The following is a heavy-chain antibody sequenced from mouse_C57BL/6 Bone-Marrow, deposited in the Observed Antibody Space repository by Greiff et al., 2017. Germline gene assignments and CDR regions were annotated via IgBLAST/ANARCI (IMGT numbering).Heavy chain of an antibody. CDR1: GYTFTSYW. D-gene: IGHD2-4*01. CDR2: LDPSDSYT. CDR3: ARGGGLRFDY. V-gene: IGHV1-69*01. Sequence: VQLQQPGAELVMPGASVKLSCKASGYTFTSYWMHWVKQRPGQGLEWIGELDPSDSYTNYNQKFKGKSTLTVDKSSSTAYMQLSSLTSEDSAVYYCARGGGLRFDYWGQGTTLTVSS. J-gene: IGHJ2*01.